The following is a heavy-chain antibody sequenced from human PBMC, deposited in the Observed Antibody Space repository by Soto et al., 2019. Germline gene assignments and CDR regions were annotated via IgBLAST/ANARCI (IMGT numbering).Heavy chain of an antibody. Sequence: SETLSLTCTVSGGSISSGGYYWSWIRQHPGKGLEWIGYIYSSGSTNYNPSLKSRVTILLDTSKNHFSLKLNSVAAADTAVYYCARDHTSYSANYFDYWGQGMLVTVSS. CDR2: IYSSGST. CDR1: GGSISSGGYY. V-gene: IGHV4-61*03. J-gene: IGHJ4*02. D-gene: IGHD3-9*01. CDR3: ARDHTSYSANYFDY.